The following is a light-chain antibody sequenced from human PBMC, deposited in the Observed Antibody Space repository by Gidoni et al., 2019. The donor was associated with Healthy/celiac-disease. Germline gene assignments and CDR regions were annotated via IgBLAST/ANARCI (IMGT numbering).Light chain of an antibody. J-gene: IGKJ3*01. V-gene: IGKV1-33*01. Sequence: DIQMTQSPSSLSASVGDRVTITCQASQDISNYLNWYQQKPGKAPKLLIYDASNLETRVPSRFSGSGSGTDFTFTISSLQPEDIATYYCQQYDNLPRFGPGTKVDIK. CDR3: QQYDNLPR. CDR2: DAS. CDR1: QDISNY.